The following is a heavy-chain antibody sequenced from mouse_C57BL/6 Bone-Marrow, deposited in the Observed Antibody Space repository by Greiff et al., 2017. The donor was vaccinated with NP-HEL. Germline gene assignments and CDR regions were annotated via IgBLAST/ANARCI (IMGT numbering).Heavy chain of an antibody. V-gene: IGHV1-72*01. CDR2: IVPNSGGT. CDR1: GYTFTSYW. J-gene: IGHJ2*01. Sequence: QVQLQQPGAELVKPGASVKLSCKASGYTFTSYWMHWVKQRPGRGLEWIGRIVPNSGGTTYTEKFNSKATLPVDKPSITAYMQLRSLTSEDSAVFYCAREVYYYYPYYFDYWGQGTTLTVSS. D-gene: IGHD2-4*01. CDR3: AREVYYYYPYYFDY.